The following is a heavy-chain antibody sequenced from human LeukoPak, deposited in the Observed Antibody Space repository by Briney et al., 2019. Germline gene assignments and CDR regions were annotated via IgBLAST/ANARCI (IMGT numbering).Heavy chain of an antibody. V-gene: IGHV4-4*07. D-gene: IGHD2-2*01. CDR3: ARLSGDCSSTSCYLPLYYYYGMDV. CDR2: IYTSGST. CDR1: GGSISSYY. J-gene: IGHJ6*02. Sequence: SETLSLTCTVSGGSISSYYWSWIRQPAGKGLEWIGRIYTSGSTNYNPSLKSRVTMSVDTSKNQFSPKLSSVTAADTAAYYCARLSGDCSSTSCYLPLYYYYGMDVWGQGTTVTVSS.